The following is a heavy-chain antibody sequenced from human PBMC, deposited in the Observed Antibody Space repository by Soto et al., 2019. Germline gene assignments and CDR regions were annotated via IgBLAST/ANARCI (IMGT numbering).Heavy chain of an antibody. J-gene: IGHJ4*02. CDR1: GYTFTSYD. CDR2: MNPNSGNT. V-gene: IGHV1-8*01. CDR3: ARGHRLHRVATINY. D-gene: IGHD5-12*01. Sequence: ASVKVSFKASGYTFTSYDINWVRQATGQGLEWMGWMNPNSGNTGYAQKFQGRVTMTRNTSISTAYMELSSLRSEDTAVYYCARGHRLHRVATINYWGQGTLVTVSS.